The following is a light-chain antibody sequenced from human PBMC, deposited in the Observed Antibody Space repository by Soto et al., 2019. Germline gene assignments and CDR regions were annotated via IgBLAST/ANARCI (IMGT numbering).Light chain of an antibody. V-gene: IGKV3-20*01. CDR3: QQYGSSTPA. CDR1: QSVSSNY. J-gene: IGKJ1*01. CDR2: GAS. Sequence: EIVLTQSPGTLSLSPGERATLSCRASQSVSSNYLAWYLQKPGQAPRLLISGASIRDTGIPDRFSGSGSGTDFTLTISRLEPEDFAVYYCQQYGSSTPAFSQVTKVDIK.